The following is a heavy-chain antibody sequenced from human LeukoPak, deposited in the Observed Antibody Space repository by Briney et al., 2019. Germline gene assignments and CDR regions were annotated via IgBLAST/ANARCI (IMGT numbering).Heavy chain of an antibody. V-gene: IGHV3-72*01. J-gene: IGHJ4*02. Sequence: SGGSLRLSCAASGFSFSDQYMDWVGQAPGKGLEWVGRIRNKANGYTTEYAVSVKGRFTISRDDSKNSLYLQMNSLKTEDTAVYYCARRVIPAADYFDYWGQGTLVTVSS. CDR2: IRNKANGYTT. D-gene: IGHD2-2*01. CDR3: ARRVIPAADYFDY. CDR1: GFSFSDQY.